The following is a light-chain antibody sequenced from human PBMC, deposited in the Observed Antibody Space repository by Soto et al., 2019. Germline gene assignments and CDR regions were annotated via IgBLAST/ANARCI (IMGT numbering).Light chain of an antibody. CDR1: SGHSNYA. CDR3: QTWGSGIVV. CDR2: LNSDGSH. Sequence: QSVLTQSPSASASLGASVKLTCTLSSGHSNYAIAWHQQQSEKGPRYLMKLNSDGSHSKGDGIPDRFSGSSSGAERYLTISSLQSEDEADYYCQTWGSGIVVFGGGTKDTVL. J-gene: IGLJ2*01. V-gene: IGLV4-69*01.